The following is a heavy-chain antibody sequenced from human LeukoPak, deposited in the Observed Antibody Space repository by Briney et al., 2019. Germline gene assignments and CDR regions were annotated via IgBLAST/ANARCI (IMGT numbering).Heavy chain of an antibody. CDR1: GFIFTSYA. J-gene: IGHJ3*02. D-gene: IGHD1-26*01. Sequence: GGSLRLSCAASGFIFTSYAMGWVRQAPGKGLEWVSGISDNSGRTYYADSVKGRLTISRDNSKNTLYLQLNSLRAEDTAVYYCAKDLVGAPVDAFDIWGQGTMVTVSS. CDR2: ISDNSGRT. V-gene: IGHV3-23*01. CDR3: AKDLVGAPVDAFDI.